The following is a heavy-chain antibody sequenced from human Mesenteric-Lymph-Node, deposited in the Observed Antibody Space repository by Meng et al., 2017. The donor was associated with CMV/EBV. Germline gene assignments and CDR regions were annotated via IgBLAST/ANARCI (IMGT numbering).Heavy chain of an antibody. V-gene: IGHV3-30-3*01. Sequence: FTFNTYAMHWVRRAPGKGLEWVAVISYDGTNKYYADSVKGRFTISRDNSKNTQYLQMSSLRAEDTAVYFCARVAGAYASGSYYFDYWGQGTLVTVSS. CDR1: FTFNTYA. D-gene: IGHD3-10*01. J-gene: IGHJ4*02. CDR3: ARVAGAYASGSYYFDY. CDR2: ISYDGTNK.